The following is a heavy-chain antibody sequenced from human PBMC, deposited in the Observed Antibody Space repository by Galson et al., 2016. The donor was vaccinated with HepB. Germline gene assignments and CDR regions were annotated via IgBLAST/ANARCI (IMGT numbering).Heavy chain of an antibody. CDR3: TRDGALPGGWVWIDP. Sequence: SLRLSCAASGFTLSTYWMSWVRQAPGKGLEWVANINQDGSEKYYVDSVKGRFTISRDNAKNSLYLQMNSLRVEDTAVYYCTRDGALPGGWVWIDPWGQGTLVIVSS. V-gene: IGHV3-7*01. D-gene: IGHD6-19*01. J-gene: IGHJ5*02. CDR1: GFTLSTYW. CDR2: INQDGSEK.